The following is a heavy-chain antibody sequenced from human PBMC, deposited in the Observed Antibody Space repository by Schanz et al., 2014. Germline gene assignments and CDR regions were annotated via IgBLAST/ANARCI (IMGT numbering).Heavy chain of an antibody. CDR1: GGSISSGGYY. D-gene: IGHD1-1*01. V-gene: IGHV4-31*03. J-gene: IGHJ2*01. CDR2: IYYSGST. CDR3: ARDTTWRLDL. Sequence: QVQLQESGPGLVKPSQTLSLTCTVSGGSISSGGYYWSWIRQHPGKGLEWIGYIYYSGSTYYNPSLKSRVPISLDTSKTQFPLTLTSLTAADTAVYYCARDTTWRLDLWGRGTLVTVSS.